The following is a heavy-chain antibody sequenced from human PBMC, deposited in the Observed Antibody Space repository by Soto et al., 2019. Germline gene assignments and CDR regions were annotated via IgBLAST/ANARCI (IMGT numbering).Heavy chain of an antibody. CDR2: IYYSGST. Sequence: QVQLQESGPGLVKPSQTLSLTCTVSGGSISSGDYYWSWIRQPPGKGLEWIGYIYYSGSTNYNPSLKSRVTMSVDTSKNQFSLKLSSVTAADTAVYYCARSAHSSSWYYYYGMDVWGQGTTVTVSS. D-gene: IGHD6-13*01. CDR1: GGSISSGDYY. V-gene: IGHV4-30-4*01. CDR3: ARSAHSSSWYYYYGMDV. J-gene: IGHJ6*02.